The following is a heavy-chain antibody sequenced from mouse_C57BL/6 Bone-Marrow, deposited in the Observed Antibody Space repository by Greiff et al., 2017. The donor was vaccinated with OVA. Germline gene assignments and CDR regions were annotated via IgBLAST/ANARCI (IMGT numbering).Heavy chain of an antibody. CDR2: INPSSGYT. J-gene: IGHJ4*01. CDR3: ANGYPYYDAMDD. D-gene: IGHD2-2*01. V-gene: IGHV1-4*01. CDR1: GYTFTSYT. Sequence: VQLQQSGAELARPGASVKMSCKASGYTFTSYTMHWVKQRPGQGLEWIGYINPSSGYTKYNQKFKDKATLTADKSSSTAYMQLSSLTSEDSAVYYCANGYPYYDAMDDWGQGTSVTVSS.